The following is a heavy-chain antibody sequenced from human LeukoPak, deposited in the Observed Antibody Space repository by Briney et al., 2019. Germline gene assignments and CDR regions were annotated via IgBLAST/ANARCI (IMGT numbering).Heavy chain of an antibody. J-gene: IGHJ4*02. Sequence: PSETLSLTCTVSGGSISSSSYYWGWIRQPPGKGLEWIGSIYYSGSTYYNPSLKSRVTISVDTSKNQFSLKLSSVTAADTAVYYCARDRYYYDSSGYYLLDYWGQGTLVTVSS. V-gene: IGHV4-39*07. CDR1: GGSISSSSYY. CDR3: ARDRYYYDSSGYYLLDY. D-gene: IGHD3-22*01. CDR2: IYYSGST.